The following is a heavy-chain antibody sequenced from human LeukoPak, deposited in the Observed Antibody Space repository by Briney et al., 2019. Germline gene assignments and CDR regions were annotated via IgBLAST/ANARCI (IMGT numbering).Heavy chain of an antibody. D-gene: IGHD5-12*01. V-gene: IGHV3-74*01. Sequence: GGSLRLSCAASGFTFSSYWMHWVRQAPGKGLVWVSRINSDGSSTSYADSVKGRFTISRDNAKNTLYLQMNSLRAEDTAVYYCARGCRGYSGYDTLDYWGQGTLVTVSS. J-gene: IGHJ4*02. CDR1: GFTFSSYW. CDR2: INSDGSST. CDR3: ARGCRGYSGYDTLDY.